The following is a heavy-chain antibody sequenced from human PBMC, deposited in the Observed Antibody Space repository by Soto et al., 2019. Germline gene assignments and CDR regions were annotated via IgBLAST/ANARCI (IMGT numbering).Heavy chain of an antibody. CDR3: ARTYRKYYYDSSVYYYEQSFDI. Sequence: GDSLKISCKGSGYSFTSYWIGWVRQMPGKGLEWMGIIYPGDSDTRYSPSFQGQVTISADKSISTAYLQWSSLKASDTAMYYCARTYRKYYYDSSVYYYEQSFDIWGQGTMVTVSS. J-gene: IGHJ3*02. CDR2: IYPGDSDT. V-gene: IGHV5-51*01. CDR1: GYSFTSYW. D-gene: IGHD3-22*01.